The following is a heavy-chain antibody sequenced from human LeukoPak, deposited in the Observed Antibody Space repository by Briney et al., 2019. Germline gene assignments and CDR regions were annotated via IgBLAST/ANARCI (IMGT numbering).Heavy chain of an antibody. V-gene: IGHV1-2*02. Sequence: ASVKASCKASGYTFTGYYMHWVRQAPGQGLEWMGWINPNSGGTNYAQKFQGRVTMTRDTSISTAYMEVSRLRSDDTAVYYCARREEGSGSYSTYWGQGTLVTVSS. CDR1: GYTFTGYY. CDR3: ARREEGSGSYSTY. D-gene: IGHD1-26*01. J-gene: IGHJ4*02. CDR2: INPNSGGT.